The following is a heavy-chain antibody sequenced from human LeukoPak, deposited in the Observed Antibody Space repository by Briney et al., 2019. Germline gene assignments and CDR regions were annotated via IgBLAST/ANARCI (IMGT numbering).Heavy chain of an antibody. CDR3: ARVGGVIAAAGKIDY. D-gene: IGHD6-13*01. CDR2: ISAYNGNT. CDR1: GYTFTSYG. V-gene: IGHV1-18*01. Sequence: GASVKVSCKASGYTFTSYGISWVRQAPGQGLGGRGGISAYNGNTNYEQKLQGRVTMTTDTSTSTAYMELRSLRSDDTAVYYCARVGGVIAAAGKIDYWGQGTLVTVSS. J-gene: IGHJ4*02.